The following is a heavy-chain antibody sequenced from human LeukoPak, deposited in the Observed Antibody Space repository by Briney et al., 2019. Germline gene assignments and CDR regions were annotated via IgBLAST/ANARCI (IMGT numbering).Heavy chain of an antibody. CDR3: ARSGGYSSSWYFAAEYFQH. CDR1: GGSFSGYY. D-gene: IGHD6-13*01. Sequence: PSETLSLTCAVYGGSFSGYYWSWIRQPPGKGLEWIGEINHSGSTNYNPSLKSRVTISVDTSKNQFSLKLSSVTAADTAVYYCARSGGYSSSWYFAAEYFQHWGQGTLVTVSS. J-gene: IGHJ1*01. V-gene: IGHV4-34*01. CDR2: INHSGST.